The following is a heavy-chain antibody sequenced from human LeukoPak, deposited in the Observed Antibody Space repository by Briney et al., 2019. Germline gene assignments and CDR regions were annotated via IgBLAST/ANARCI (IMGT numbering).Heavy chain of an antibody. Sequence: PSETLSLTCTVSGGSISIYYWSWIRQPPGKGLEWIGYIYYSGSTNYNPSLKSRVTISVDTSKNQFSLKLSSVTAADTAVYYCARVGYDSSGYYWYFQHWGQGTLVTVSS. D-gene: IGHD3-22*01. J-gene: IGHJ1*01. CDR1: GGSISIYY. V-gene: IGHV4-59*01. CDR3: ARVGYDSSGYYWYFQH. CDR2: IYYSGST.